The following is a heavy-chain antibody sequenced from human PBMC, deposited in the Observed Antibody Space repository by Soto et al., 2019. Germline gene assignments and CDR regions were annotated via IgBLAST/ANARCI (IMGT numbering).Heavy chain of an antibody. D-gene: IGHD3-3*01. V-gene: IGHV1-18*01. Sequence: QVQLVQSGAEVKRPGASVKVSCTASGYTFTKHGITWVRQAPGQGLDGVGWISGNNGDTNYAQKFQGRVTITADTATRTAYMELRRLRSDGAVVDYCARDPRRMSNDFFAGFASWGQGTLVTVSS. J-gene: IGHJ5*01. CDR1: GYTFTKHG. CDR2: ISGNNGDT. CDR3: ARDPRRMSNDFFAGFAS.